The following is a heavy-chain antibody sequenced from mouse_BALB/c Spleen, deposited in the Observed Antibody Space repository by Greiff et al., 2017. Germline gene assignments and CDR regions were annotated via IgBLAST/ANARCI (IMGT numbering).Heavy chain of an antibody. CDR2: ISDGGSYT. CDR3: ARDEGLRLAWFAY. D-gene: IGHD1-1*01. CDR1: GFTFSDYY. Sequence: EVKLMESGGGLVKPGGSLKLSCAASGFTFSDYYMYWVRQTPEKRLEWVATISDGGSYTYYPDSVKGRFTISRDNAKNNLYLQMSSLKSEDTAMYDCARDEGLRLAWFAYWGQGTLVTVSA. J-gene: IGHJ3*01. V-gene: IGHV5-4*02.